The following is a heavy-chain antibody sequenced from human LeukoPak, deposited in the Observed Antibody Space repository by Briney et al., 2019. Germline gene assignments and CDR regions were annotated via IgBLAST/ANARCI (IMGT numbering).Heavy chain of an antibody. CDR1: GGSFSGYY. CDR2: INHSGST. CDR3: ARGFPTLGYCSGGSCYSLDY. D-gene: IGHD2-15*01. J-gene: IGHJ4*02. Sequence: SETLSLTCAVYGGSFSGYYWSWIRQPPGKGLEWIGEINHSGSTNYNPSLKSRVTISVDASKNQFSLKLSPVTAADTAVYYCARGFPTLGYCSGGSCYSLDYWGQGTLVTVSS. V-gene: IGHV4-34*01.